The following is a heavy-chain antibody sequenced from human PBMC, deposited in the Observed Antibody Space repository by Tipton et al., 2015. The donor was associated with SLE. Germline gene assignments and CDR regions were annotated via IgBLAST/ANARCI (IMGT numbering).Heavy chain of an antibody. CDR1: VYSISSSHW. V-gene: IGHV4-28*02. J-gene: IGHJ6*02. CDR3: ARGCSSSTCEPFYFFGMDV. CDR2: IYYGGTI. D-gene: IGHD2-2*01. Sequence: TLSLTCNVSVYSISSSHWWGWIRQPPGKGLEWIGHIYYGGTIYYNPSLESRVTITVDMSKNQFSLRLISVTAADTAVYYCARGCSSSTCEPFYFFGMDVWGQGTTVTASS.